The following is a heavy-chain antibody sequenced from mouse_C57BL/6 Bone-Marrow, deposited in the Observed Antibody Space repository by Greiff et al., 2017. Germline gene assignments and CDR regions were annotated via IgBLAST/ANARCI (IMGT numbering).Heavy chain of an antibody. J-gene: IGHJ4*01. V-gene: IGHV1-63*01. CDR2: IYPGGGYT. CDR3: ARVGLLPTYYAMDY. CDR1: GYTFTNYW. D-gene: IGHD2-3*01. Sequence: QVQLQQSGAELVRPGTSVKMSCKASGYTFTNYWIGWAKQRPGHGLEWIGDIYPGGGYTNYNEKFKGKATLTADKSSSTAYMQFSSLTSEDSAIYYCARVGLLPTYYAMDYWGQGTSVTVSS.